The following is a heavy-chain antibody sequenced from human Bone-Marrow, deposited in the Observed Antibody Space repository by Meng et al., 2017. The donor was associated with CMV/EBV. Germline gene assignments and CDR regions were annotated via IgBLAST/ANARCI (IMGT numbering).Heavy chain of an antibody. J-gene: IGHJ6*02. CDR2: ISSSSRYI. Sequence: GGSLRLSCAASGFTFSSYSMDWVRQAPGKGLEWVSSISSSSRYIYYADSVKGRFTISRDNTKNSLYLQMNSLRAEDTAVYYCVREPDYYGMDVWGQGTTVTSP. CDR1: GFTFSSYS. CDR3: VREPDYYGMDV. V-gene: IGHV3-21*01.